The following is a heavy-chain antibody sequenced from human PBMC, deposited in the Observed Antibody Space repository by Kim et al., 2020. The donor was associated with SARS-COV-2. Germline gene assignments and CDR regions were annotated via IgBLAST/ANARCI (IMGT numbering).Heavy chain of an antibody. V-gene: IGHV3-23*01. CDR1: GFTFSNYA. CDR3: AKADWSFYLDAFDI. Sequence: GGSLRLSCAASGFTFSNYAMSWVRQAPGKGLEWVSAISGGSADTYYADSVKGRFSVSRDNSKNTLYLQMNSLRAEDTAVYYCAKADWSFYLDAFDIWGHGTLVTVSS. D-gene: IGHD1-26*01. CDR2: ISGGSADT. J-gene: IGHJ3*02.